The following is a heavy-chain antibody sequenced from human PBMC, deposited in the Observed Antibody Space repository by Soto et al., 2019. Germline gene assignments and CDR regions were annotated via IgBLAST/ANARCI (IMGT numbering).Heavy chain of an antibody. CDR2: IYWDDDK. J-gene: IGHJ4*02. V-gene: IGHV2-5*02. D-gene: IGHD1-26*01. CDR3: AHRPRPLYSGSYRFDY. Sequence: SGPTLVNPTQTLTLTCTFSGFSLSTSGVGVGWIRQPPGKALEWLALIYWDDDKRYSPSLKSRLTITKDTSKNQVVLTMTNMDPVDTATYYCAHRPRPLYSGSYRFDYWGQGTLVTVSS. CDR1: GFSLSTSGVG.